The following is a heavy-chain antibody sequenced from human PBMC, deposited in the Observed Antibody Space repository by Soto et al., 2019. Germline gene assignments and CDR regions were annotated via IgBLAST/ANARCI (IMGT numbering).Heavy chain of an antibody. D-gene: IGHD5-18*01. Sequence: PSETLSLSCAVSGGSISSGDYYWSWIRQPPGKGLEWIGYIYYSGSTYYNPSLKSRVTISVDTSKNQFSLKLSSVTAADTAVYYCARAGAMVTSEYFDYWGQGTLVPVSS. J-gene: IGHJ4*02. CDR3: ARAGAMVTSEYFDY. V-gene: IGHV4-30-4*01. CDR1: GGSISSGDYY. CDR2: IYYSGST.